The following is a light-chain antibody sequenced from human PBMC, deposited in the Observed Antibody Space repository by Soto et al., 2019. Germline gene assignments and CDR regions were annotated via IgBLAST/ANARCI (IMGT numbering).Light chain of an antibody. CDR3: SSFTSSSTRV. V-gene: IGLV2-14*01. CDR1: SSDVDGYNH. Sequence: QSALTQPASVSGSPGQSITISCTGTSSDVDGYNHVSWYQQHPGKAPKLMIYDVSNRPSGVSNRFSGSKSGNTASLTISGLQAEDEADYYCSSFTSSSTRVFGRGTKLTVL. J-gene: IGLJ2*01. CDR2: DVS.